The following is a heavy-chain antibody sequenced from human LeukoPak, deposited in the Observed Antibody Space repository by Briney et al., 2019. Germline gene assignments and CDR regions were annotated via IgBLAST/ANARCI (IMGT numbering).Heavy chain of an antibody. CDR2: VYYSGST. Sequence: PSETLSLTCTVSGGSISSYYWSWIRQPPGKGLEWIGYVYYSGSTNYNPSLKSRVTISVDMSKNQFSLKLTSVSAADTAVYYCAGVPSDYYFGMDVWGQGTTVTVSS. V-gene: IGHV4-59*08. CDR3: AGVPSDYYFGMDV. D-gene: IGHD2-2*01. J-gene: IGHJ6*02. CDR1: GGSISSYY.